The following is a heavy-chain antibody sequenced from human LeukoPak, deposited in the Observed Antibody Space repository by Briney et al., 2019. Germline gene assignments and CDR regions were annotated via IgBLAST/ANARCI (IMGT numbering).Heavy chain of an antibody. V-gene: IGHV4-4*07. J-gene: IGHJ5*02. CDR3: ARDRQWLVDH. CDR1: GYSISTYY. Sequence: PWETLSLTCTVSGYSISTYYWSWIRQPAGKGLEWIGRVYVTGSTNHKHALQSRFTMSGDTSKNQLALQLTSLSAADTAVYFCARDRQWLVDHWGQGTLVTVSS. D-gene: IGHD6-19*01. CDR2: VYVTGST.